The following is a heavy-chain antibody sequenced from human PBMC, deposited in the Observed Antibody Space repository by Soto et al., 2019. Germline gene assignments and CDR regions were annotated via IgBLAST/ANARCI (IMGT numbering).Heavy chain of an antibody. CDR1: GGSISSGGYY. CDR3: ARSSPVVTAP. D-gene: IGHD2-21*02. Sequence: SETLSLTCAVSGGSISSGGYYWSWIRQHPGKGLEWIGYIYYSGSTYYNPSLKSRITISVDTSKNQFSLKLSSVTAADTAVYYCARSSPVVTAPWGQGTLVTVSS. V-gene: IGHV4-31*11. CDR2: IYYSGST. J-gene: IGHJ5*02.